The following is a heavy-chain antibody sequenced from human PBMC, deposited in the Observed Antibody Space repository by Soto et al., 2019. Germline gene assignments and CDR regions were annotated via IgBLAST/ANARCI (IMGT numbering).Heavy chain of an antibody. CDR2: IYYSGST. V-gene: IGHV4-59*01. D-gene: IGHD3-10*01. CDR1: GGSISSYY. Sequence: QVQLQESGTGLVKPSETLSLTCTVSGGSISSYYWCWIRQPPGKGLEWIGYIYYSGSTNYNPSLKGRVTISEDTSKNQFSLKLSSVTAADTAVYYRARVVGGAYWFDLWGQGTLVTVSS. J-gene: IGHJ5*02. CDR3: ARVVGGAYWFDL.